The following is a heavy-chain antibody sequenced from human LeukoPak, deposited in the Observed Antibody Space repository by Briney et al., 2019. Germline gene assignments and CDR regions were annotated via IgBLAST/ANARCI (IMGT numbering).Heavy chain of an antibody. D-gene: IGHD6-13*01. J-gene: IGHJ4*02. CDR2: ISSSSSYI. CDR1: GFTFSSYS. CDR3: ARVHIAAALDY. V-gene: IGHV3-21*01. Sequence: GGSLRLSCAASGFTFSSYSMNWVRQAPGKGLEWVSSISSSSSYIYYADSVKGRFTISRGNAKNSLYLQMNSLRAEDTAVYYCARVHIAAALDYWGQGTLVTVSS.